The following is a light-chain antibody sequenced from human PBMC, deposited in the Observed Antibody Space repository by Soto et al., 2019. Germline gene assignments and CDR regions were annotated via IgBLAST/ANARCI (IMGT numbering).Light chain of an antibody. J-gene: IGKJ2*01. CDR1: QSVLYSSNNKNY. V-gene: IGKV4-1*01. CDR2: WAS. CDR3: QQYYTSLPHT. Sequence: DIVMTQSPDSLAVSLGERATINCKSSQSVLYSSNNKNYLAWYQQKPGQSPKLLIYWASTRESGVPDRFSGSGSGTDFTLTISSLQAEDVAVYYCQQYYTSLPHTFGQGTKLEIK.